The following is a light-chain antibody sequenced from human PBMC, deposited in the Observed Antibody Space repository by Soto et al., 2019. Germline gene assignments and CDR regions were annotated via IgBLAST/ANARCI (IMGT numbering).Light chain of an antibody. Sequence: QSVLTQPPSVSAAPGQTVTISCSGSSYNIGNNYVSWYQQLPGTAPKLLIYDNNNRPSGIPDRFSGSKSGTSATLGITGLQTGDEADYYCGPLDTSLSGHVLFGGGTKLTVL. CDR3: GPLDTSLSGHVL. J-gene: IGLJ2*01. CDR2: DNN. V-gene: IGLV1-51*01. CDR1: SYNIGNNY.